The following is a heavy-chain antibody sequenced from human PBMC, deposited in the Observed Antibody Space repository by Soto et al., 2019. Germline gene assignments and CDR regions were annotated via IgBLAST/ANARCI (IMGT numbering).Heavy chain of an antibody. CDR3: ARLGYYDSSGYYSHSAFDI. J-gene: IGHJ3*02. D-gene: IGHD3-22*01. CDR1: GYSFTSYW. Sequence: GESLKISCKGSGYSFTSYWISWVRQMPGKGLEWMGRIDPSDSYTNYSPSFQGHVTISADKSISTAYLQWSSLKASDTAMYYCARLGYYDSSGYYSHSAFDIWGQGTMVTVSS. V-gene: IGHV5-10-1*01. CDR2: IDPSDSYT.